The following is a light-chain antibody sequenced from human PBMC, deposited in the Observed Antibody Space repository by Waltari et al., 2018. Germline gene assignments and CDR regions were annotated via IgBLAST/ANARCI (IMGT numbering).Light chain of an antibody. V-gene: IGKV2-28*01. Sequence: DIVMTQSPLSLPVTPGEPASIPCRSSQSPLHGDGRNFLDWYLQKPGQSPQLLIYMGSNRASGVPDRFSGSGSGTYFTLKISRVEAEDVGVYYCMQARQPPYTFGGGTKVEIK. CDR1: QSPLHGDGRNF. J-gene: IGKJ4*01. CDR3: MQARQPPYT. CDR2: MGS.